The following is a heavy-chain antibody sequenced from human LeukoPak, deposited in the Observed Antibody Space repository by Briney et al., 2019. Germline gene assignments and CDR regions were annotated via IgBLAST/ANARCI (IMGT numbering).Heavy chain of an antibody. Sequence: PGGSLRLSCAASGFTFSSYAMSWVRQAPGKGLEWVSAISGSGGSTYYADSVKGRFTISRDNSKNTLYLQMNSLRAEDTAVYYCAKETKKGKTWIQLWTYFDYWGLGTLVTVSS. D-gene: IGHD5-18*01. V-gene: IGHV3-23*01. CDR2: ISGSGGST. CDR3: AKETKKGKTWIQLWTYFDY. CDR1: GFTFSSYA. J-gene: IGHJ4*02.